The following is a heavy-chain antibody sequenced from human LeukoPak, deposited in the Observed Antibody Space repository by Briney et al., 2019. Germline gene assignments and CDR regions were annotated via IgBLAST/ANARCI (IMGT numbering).Heavy chain of an antibody. V-gene: IGHV3-49*04. Sequence: GGSLRLSCAASGFTFSSYAMNWVRLAPGKGLEWVGFIRSKAYGGTTEYAASVKGRFTISRDDSKSIAYLQVNSLKTEDTAVYYCTRDTDDGSGWYVAYYYYGMDVWGQGTTVTVSS. CDR1: GFTFSSYA. J-gene: IGHJ6*02. D-gene: IGHD6-19*01. CDR2: IRSKAYGGTT. CDR3: TRDTDDGSGWYVAYYYYGMDV.